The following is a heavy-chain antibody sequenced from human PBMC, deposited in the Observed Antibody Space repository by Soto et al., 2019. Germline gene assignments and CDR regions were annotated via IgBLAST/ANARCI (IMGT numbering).Heavy chain of an antibody. CDR1: GGSISTYY. CDR3: ARGEESSLSFFHY. D-gene: IGHD3-10*01. Sequence: QVQLQESGPGLVKPSETLSLTCTVSGGSISTYYWTWIRQPPGKGLEWIGYINYRGNTNYNPSLNSRLTISIDTSKNQFSLKLNSMTAADTAVYFCARGEESSLSFFHYWGPATLVTVSS. CDR2: INYRGNT. V-gene: IGHV4-59*01. J-gene: IGHJ4*02.